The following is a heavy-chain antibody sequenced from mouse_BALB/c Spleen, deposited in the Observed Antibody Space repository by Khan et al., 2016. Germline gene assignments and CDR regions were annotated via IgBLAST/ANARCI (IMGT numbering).Heavy chain of an antibody. J-gene: IGHJ2*01. Sequence: QVQLKQSGAELARPGASVNLSCKASGYTFTRYWMQWVKQRPGQGLEWIGAIYPGDGDTGYSQKFKGKATLTADKSSNTAYMQLSSLASEDSAVYDSARTYNGSLDYWGQGTTLTVSA. CDR2: IYPGDGDT. D-gene: IGHD2-10*01. CDR3: ARTYNGSLDY. CDR1: GYTFTRYW. V-gene: IGHV1-87*01.